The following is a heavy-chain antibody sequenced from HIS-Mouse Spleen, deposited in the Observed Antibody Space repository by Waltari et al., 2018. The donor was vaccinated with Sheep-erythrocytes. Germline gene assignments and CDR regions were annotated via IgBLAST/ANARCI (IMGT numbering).Heavy chain of an antibody. CDR1: GGSISSSLYY. D-gene: IGHD6-6*01. Sequence: QLQLQESGPGLVKPSEPLSLTCTVSGGSISSSLYYWGWIRQPPGKGLEWIGSIYYSGSTYYNPSLKSRVTISVDTSKNQFSLKLSSVTAADTAVYYCARVSVAARFDYWGQGTLVTVSS. CDR3: ARVSVAARFDY. J-gene: IGHJ4*02. CDR2: IYYSGST. V-gene: IGHV4-39*07.